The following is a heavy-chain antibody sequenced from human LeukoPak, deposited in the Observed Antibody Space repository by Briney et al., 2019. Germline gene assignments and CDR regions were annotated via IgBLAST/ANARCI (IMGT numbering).Heavy chain of an antibody. J-gene: IGHJ6*03. Sequence: ASVKVSCKASGGTFSSYAISWVRQAPGQGLEWMGGIIPIFGTANYAQKFQGRVTITADESTSTAYMELSSLRSEDTAVYYCARDYFGYSYGYSYYYYMDVWGKGTTVTISS. CDR3: ARDYFGYSYGYSYYYYMDV. CDR2: IIPIFGTA. D-gene: IGHD5-18*01. V-gene: IGHV1-69*13. CDR1: GGTFSSYA.